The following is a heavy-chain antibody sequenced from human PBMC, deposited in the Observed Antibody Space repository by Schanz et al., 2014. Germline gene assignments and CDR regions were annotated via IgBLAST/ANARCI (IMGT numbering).Heavy chain of an antibody. V-gene: IGHV1-18*01. Sequence: QVQLVQSGAEVKKPGSSMKVSCKASGGTFSSYTISWVRQAPGQGLEWMGWISAYNGNTNYAQKLQGRVTMTTDTSTSTSYMELTSLRFDDTAVYYCARDFSAYVGNYFDYWGQGTLVTVSS. CDR3: ARDFSAYVGNYFDY. D-gene: IGHD5-12*01. J-gene: IGHJ4*02. CDR1: GGTFSSYT. CDR2: ISAYNGNT.